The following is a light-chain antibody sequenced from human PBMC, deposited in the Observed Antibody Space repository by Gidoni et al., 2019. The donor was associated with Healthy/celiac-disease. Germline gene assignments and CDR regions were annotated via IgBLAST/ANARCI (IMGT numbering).Light chain of an antibody. CDR3: QQSYSTLPGT. CDR2: AAS. V-gene: IGKV1-39*01. CDR1: QSISSY. J-gene: IGKJ3*01. Sequence: DIHVTQSPSSLSASVGDRVTITCRASQSISSYLNWYQQKPGKDPKLLIYAASSLQSGVPSRCSSSRSGTDFTLTISSRQPEDFATYYCQQSYSTLPGTFGPGTKVDIK.